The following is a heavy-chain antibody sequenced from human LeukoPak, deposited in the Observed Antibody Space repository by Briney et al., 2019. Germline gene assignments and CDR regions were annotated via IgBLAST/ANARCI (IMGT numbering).Heavy chain of an antibody. D-gene: IGHD6-13*01. CDR3: AKGRGQQLSAFDI. CDR2: ISSSGSTI. V-gene: IGHV3-48*03. Sequence: PGGSLRLSCAASGFTFSSYEMNWVRQAPGKGLEWVSYISSSGSTIYYADSVKGRFTISRDNAKNSLYLQMNSLRAEDTAVYYCAKGRGQQLSAFDIWGQGTMVTVSS. J-gene: IGHJ3*02. CDR1: GFTFSSYE.